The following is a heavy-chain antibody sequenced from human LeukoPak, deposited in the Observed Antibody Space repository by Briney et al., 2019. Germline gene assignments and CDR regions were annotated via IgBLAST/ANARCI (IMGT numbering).Heavy chain of an antibody. D-gene: IGHD3-10*02. CDR3: AELGITMIGGV. J-gene: IGHJ6*04. Sequence: GGSLRLSCAASGFTFSNYGMNWVRQAPGKGLERVSGITGSGGNTYYADSVKGRFTISRDNAKNSLYLQMNSLRAEDTAVYYCAELGITMIGGVWGKGTTVTISS. CDR2: ITGSGGNT. V-gene: IGHV3-23*01. CDR1: GFTFSNYG.